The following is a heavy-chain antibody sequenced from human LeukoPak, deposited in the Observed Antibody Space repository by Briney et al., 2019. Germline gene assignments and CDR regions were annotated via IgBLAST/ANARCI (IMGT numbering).Heavy chain of an antibody. CDR1: GGSISSDY. CDR3: ARDVRNYYDSSGYYLFDY. J-gene: IGHJ4*02. Sequence: PSETLSLTCSVSGGSISSDYWSWIRQPPGKGLEWIGYIYFSGSTNYNPSLKSRVTISLDTSKNQFSLKLSSVTAADTAVYYCARDVRNYYDSSGYYLFDYWGQGTLVTVSS. D-gene: IGHD3-22*01. V-gene: IGHV4-59*01. CDR2: IYFSGST.